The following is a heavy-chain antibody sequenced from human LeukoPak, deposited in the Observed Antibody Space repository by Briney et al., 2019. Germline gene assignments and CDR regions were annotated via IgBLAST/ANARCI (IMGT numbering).Heavy chain of an antibody. CDR2: ISWNSGSI. Sequence: GGSLRLSCAASGFTFDDYAMHWVRQAPGKGLGWVSGISWNSGSIGYADSVKGRFTISRDNAKNSLYLQMNSLRAEDTALYYCAKDSGAYYYYYYMDVWGKGTTVTVSS. CDR1: GFTFDDYA. CDR3: AKDSGAYYYYYYMDV. D-gene: IGHD1-1*01. V-gene: IGHV3-9*01. J-gene: IGHJ6*03.